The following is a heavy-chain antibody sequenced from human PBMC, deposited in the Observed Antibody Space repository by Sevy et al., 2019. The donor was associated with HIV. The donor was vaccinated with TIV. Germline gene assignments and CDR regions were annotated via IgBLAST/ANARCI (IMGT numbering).Heavy chain of an antibody. CDR3: ARDRGYCTNGVCYTMYYFDY. CDR1: GYTFTSYG. Sequence: ASVKVSCKASGYTFTSYGINWVRQAPGQGLEWMGWISAYNGNTNYAQKLQGRVTMTTDTSTSTAYMELRSLRSDDTAVYYCARDRGYCTNGVCYTMYYFDYWGQGTLVTVSS. J-gene: IGHJ4*02. D-gene: IGHD2-8*01. V-gene: IGHV1-18*01. CDR2: ISAYNGNT.